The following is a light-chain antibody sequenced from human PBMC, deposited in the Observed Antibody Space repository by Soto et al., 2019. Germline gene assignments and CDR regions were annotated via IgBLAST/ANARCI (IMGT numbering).Light chain of an antibody. V-gene: IGLV2-8*01. Sequence: QSALTQPPSASGSPGQSVTISCTGTSSDVGGYNYVSWYQQHPGKAPKLMIYEVNKRPSGVPDRFSGSKSSNTASLTVSGVQAEDEADYYCSSYVSGKNVVFGTGTKLTVL. CDR2: EVN. J-gene: IGLJ1*01. CDR3: SSYVSGKNVV. CDR1: SSDVGGYNY.